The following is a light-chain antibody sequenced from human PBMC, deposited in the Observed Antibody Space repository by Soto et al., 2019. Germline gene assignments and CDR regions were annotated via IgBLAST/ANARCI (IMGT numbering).Light chain of an antibody. Sequence: QDVVTQEPSLTVSPGGTVTLTCASSTGAVTSGNYPNWFQQKPGQAPRALIYSTSYKHSWTPARFSGSLLGDKAALTLSGVQPEDEAEYYCLLYYGGAYVFGTGTNVTVL. V-gene: IGLV7-43*01. CDR3: LLYYGGAYV. CDR2: STS. CDR1: TGAVTSGNY. J-gene: IGLJ1*01.